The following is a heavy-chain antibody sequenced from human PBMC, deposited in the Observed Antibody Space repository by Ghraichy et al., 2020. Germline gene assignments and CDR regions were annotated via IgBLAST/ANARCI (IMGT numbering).Heavy chain of an antibody. Sequence: GESLNISCSASGFTFSTSIMNWVRQAPGKGLEWIAYISSHREIVKYADSVKGRFSISRDNDKASLHLQMDSLRNEDTAVYFCARESPYSSTWYDDAFDVWSPGTMVTVSS. J-gene: IGHJ3*01. CDR1: GFTFSTSI. CDR2: ISSHREIV. V-gene: IGHV3-48*02. D-gene: IGHD6-13*01. CDR3: ARESPYSSTWYDDAFDV.